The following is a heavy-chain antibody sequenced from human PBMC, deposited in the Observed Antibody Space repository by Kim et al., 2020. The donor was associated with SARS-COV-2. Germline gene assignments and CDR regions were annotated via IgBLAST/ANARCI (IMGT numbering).Heavy chain of an antibody. J-gene: IGHJ4*02. CDR2: ISGDGGST. Sequence: GGSLRLSCAASGFTFDDYAMHWVRQAPGKGLEWVSLISGDGGSTYYEDSVKGRFTISRDNSKNSLYLQMNSLRTEDTALYYCAKDSIVVVPAAIGLSDFCDYWGQGTLVTVSS. D-gene: IGHD2-2*02. CDR3: AKDSIVVVPAAIGLSDFCDY. V-gene: IGHV3-43*02. CDR1: GFTFDDYA.